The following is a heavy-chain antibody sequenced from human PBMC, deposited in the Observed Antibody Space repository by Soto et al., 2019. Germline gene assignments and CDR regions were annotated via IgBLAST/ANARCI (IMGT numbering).Heavy chain of an antibody. CDR3: ALKQIRSWDYYYYYMDV. J-gene: IGHJ6*03. Sequence: GGSLRLSCAASGFTFRSYWMHWVRQGPGKGLAWVARISSDGSTTNYADSVKGRFTISRDNAKNTLYLQMNSLRAEDTAVYYCALKQIRSWDYYYYYMDVCGKGTTVTVSS. V-gene: IGHV3-74*01. D-gene: IGHD6-13*01. CDR1: GFTFRSYW. CDR2: ISSDGSTT.